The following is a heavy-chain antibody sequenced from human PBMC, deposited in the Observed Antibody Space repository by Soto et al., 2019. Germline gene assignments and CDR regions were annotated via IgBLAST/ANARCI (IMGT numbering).Heavy chain of an antibody. Sequence: SETVSLTCTVSGGSISSGGYYWSWIRQHPGKGLEWIGYIYYSGSTYYNPSLKSRVTISVDTSKNQFSLKLSSVTAADTAVYYCARDNGWAFYYFDYWGQGTLVTVSS. J-gene: IGHJ4*02. V-gene: IGHV4-31*03. CDR1: GGSISSGGYY. CDR2: IYYSGST. CDR3: ARDNGWAFYYFDY.